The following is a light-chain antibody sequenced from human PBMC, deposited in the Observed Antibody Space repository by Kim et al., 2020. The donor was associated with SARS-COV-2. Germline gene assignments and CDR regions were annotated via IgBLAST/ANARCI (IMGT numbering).Light chain of an antibody. CDR2: WAS. CDR1: QSVLYRANNKNY. CDR3: QQYYSTPYT. V-gene: IGKV4-1*01. Sequence: DIVMTQSPDSLAVSPGERATITCKSSQSVLYRANNKNYLAWYQQKPGQPPKLLIYWASTRESGVPDRFSGSGSGTDFTLTISSLQAEDVAVYYCQQYYSTPYTFGQGTKLEI. J-gene: IGKJ2*01.